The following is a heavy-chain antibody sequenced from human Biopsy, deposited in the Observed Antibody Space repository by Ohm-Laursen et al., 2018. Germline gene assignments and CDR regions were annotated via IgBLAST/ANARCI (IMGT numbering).Heavy chain of an antibody. CDR1: GFSLNTGGVG. CDR2: VYWDDDK. Sequence: TQTLTLTFTFSGFSLNTGGVGVGWIRQPPGKALQWLALVYWDDDKRYSPTLKNRLTITKDTSQNQVVLTMTNMEPVDTGTYYCAHSAGSDGFNVDFDYWGQGTLVTVPS. V-gene: IGHV2-5*02. CDR3: AHSAGSDGFNVDFDY. D-gene: IGHD5-24*01. J-gene: IGHJ4*02.